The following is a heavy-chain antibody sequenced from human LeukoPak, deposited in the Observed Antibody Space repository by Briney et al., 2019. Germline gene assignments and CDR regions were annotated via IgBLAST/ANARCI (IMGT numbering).Heavy chain of an antibody. J-gene: IGHJ4*02. CDR1: GFTFSNYG. D-gene: IGHD2-2*01. Sequence: GGSLRLSCAASGFTFSNYGMHWVRQPPGQGLEWLPAIQYDGSKTYYAESVRGRITISRDDSKNTLYLQMNSLRAEDTAVYYCARDSCSSPSCFDYWGQGTLVTVSS. V-gene: IGHV3-33*01. CDR2: IQYDGSKT. CDR3: ARDSCSSPSCFDY.